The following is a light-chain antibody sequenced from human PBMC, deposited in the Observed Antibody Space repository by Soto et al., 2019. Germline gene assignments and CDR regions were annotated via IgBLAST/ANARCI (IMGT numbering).Light chain of an antibody. J-gene: IGKJ1*01. Sequence: DIVLTQSPDTLSLFLGERATLSCRASQSVSSTYLAWYQQKPGQAPRPLISAASSMATGTPDRFSGSGSGTDFTLTISRLEPEDFAVYYCQQYGSSRWTFGQGTKVEIK. CDR3: QQYGSSRWT. CDR1: QSVSSTY. CDR2: AAS. V-gene: IGKV3-20*01.